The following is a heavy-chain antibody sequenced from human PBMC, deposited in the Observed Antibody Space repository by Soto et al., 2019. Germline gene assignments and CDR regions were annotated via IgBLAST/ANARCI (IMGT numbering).Heavy chain of an antibody. J-gene: IGHJ4*02. D-gene: IGHD3-10*01. CDR2: VYYVGST. V-gene: IGHV4-59*01. CDR3: ARSKGGRYFRY. CDR1: GGSISSYY. Sequence: PSETLSLTCTVSGGSISSYYWSWIRQPPGKGLEWIGYVYYVGSTNYNPSLKSRVTISVDTSKNQFSLKLSSVTAADTAVYYCARSKGGRYFRYGARGTRVPAPQ.